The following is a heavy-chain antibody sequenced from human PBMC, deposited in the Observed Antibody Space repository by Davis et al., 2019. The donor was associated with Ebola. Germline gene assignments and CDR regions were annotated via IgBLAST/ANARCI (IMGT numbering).Heavy chain of an antibody. J-gene: IGHJ3*02. CDR3: VKDRRWSYAFDI. D-gene: IGHD3-3*01. CDR2: INDNGGTT. V-gene: IGHV3-64D*06. Sequence: PAGSLRLSCSASGFTFNNYAMHWVRQAPGRGLDFVSGINDNGGTTHYADSVKGRFTISRDDSRSTVYLQMSSLTVEDTALYYCVKDRRWSYAFDIWGQGTMVTVSS. CDR1: GFTFNNYA.